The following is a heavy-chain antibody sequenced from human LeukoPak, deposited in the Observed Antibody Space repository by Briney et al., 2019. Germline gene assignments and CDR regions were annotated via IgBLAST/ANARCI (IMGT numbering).Heavy chain of an antibody. CDR1: GFTFSSYW. V-gene: IGHV3-7*04. CDR2: IKQDGSEK. Sequence: GGSLRLSCAASGFTFSSYWMSWVRQAPGKGREWVANIKQDGSEKYYVDSVKGRFTISRDNAKNSLYLQMNSLRAEDTAVYYCARDNYYGSGSYFRYWGQGTLVTVSS. D-gene: IGHD3-10*01. CDR3: ARDNYYGSGSYFRY. J-gene: IGHJ4*02.